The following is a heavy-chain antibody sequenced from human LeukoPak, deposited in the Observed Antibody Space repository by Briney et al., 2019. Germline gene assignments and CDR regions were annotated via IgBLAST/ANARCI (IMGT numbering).Heavy chain of an antibody. CDR3: ARGNILTGYCFDF. Sequence: SETLSLTCAVYGGSITGYYWSWIRQTPGRGLEWVGEIHYTGATSYNPTLKSRATISTDTSKNQFSLRLSSVTAADTAVYYCARGNILTGYCFDFWGQGALVTVSS. D-gene: IGHD3-9*01. J-gene: IGHJ4*02. CDR1: GGSITGYY. CDR2: IHYTGAT. V-gene: IGHV4-34*01.